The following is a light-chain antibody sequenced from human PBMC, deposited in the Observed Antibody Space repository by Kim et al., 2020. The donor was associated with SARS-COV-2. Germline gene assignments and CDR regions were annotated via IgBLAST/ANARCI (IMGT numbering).Light chain of an antibody. V-gene: IGLV2-14*03. J-gene: IGLJ1*01. CDR2: DVS. CDR3: TSYTTIDTYV. CDR1: SSDVGAHDY. Sequence: LTQPASVSASPGQSITISCIGTSSDVGAHDYVSWYQHHPDKAPKLIIYDVSKRPSGVSNRFSGSKSGNTASLTISGLQAEDECEYYCTSYTTIDTYVFGTGTKVTVL.